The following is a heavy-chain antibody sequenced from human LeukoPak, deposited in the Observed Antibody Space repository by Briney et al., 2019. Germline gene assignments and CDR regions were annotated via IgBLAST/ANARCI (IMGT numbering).Heavy chain of an antibody. D-gene: IGHD3-22*01. J-gene: IGHJ4*02. CDR3: ARDRYDSSGYLPFDY. CDR2: IYYSGST. Sequence: PSETLSLTCTVSGGSISSSSYYWGWIRQPPGKGLEWIGSIYYSGSTYYNPSLKSRVTISVDTSKNQFSLKLSSVTAADTAVYYCARDRYDSSGYLPFDYWGQGTLVTVSS. V-gene: IGHV4-39*02. CDR1: GGSISSSSYY.